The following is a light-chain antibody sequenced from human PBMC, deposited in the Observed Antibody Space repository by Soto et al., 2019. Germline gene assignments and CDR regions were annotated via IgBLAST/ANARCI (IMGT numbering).Light chain of an antibody. CDR2: AAS. CDR1: QNINTY. V-gene: IGKV1-39*01. J-gene: IGKJ5*01. Sequence: IQMTQSPYSLSAAVGDRVTIACRASQNINTYLNWYQQKPGKAPKLLIYAASSLQSGVPSRFSGSGSGTDFTLTISSLQPEDFATYYCQQSYSTPITFGQGTRLEIK. CDR3: QQSYSTPIT.